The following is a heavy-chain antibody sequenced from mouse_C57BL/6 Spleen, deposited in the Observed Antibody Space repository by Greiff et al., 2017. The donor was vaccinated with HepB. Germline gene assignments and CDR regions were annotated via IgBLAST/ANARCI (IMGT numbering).Heavy chain of an antibody. V-gene: IGHV1-72*01. D-gene: IGHD1-1*01. CDR3: ARGYGSSYWYFDV. Sequence: VKLMESGAELVKPGASVKLSCKASGYTFTSYWMHWVKQRPGRGLEWIGRIDPNSGGTKYNEKFKSKATLTVDKPSSTAYMQLSSLTSEDSAVYYCARGYGSSYWYFDVWGTGTTVTVSS. CDR2: IDPNSGGT. J-gene: IGHJ1*03. CDR1: GYTFTSYW.